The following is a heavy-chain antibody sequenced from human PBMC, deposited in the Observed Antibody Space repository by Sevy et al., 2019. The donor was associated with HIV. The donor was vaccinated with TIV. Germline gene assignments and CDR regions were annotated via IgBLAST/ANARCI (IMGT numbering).Heavy chain of an antibody. V-gene: IGHV3-33*06. CDR3: AKGMAASGEYFDF. CDR2: MWYDGNNE. Sequence: GGSLRLSCAASGFTFTKFGMHWVRQAPGKGLEWVAGMWYDGNNEDYADSVKGRFTISRDNSKNTMYLQMNSLRAEDTAVYYCAKGMAASGEYFDFWGQGTLVTVSS. D-gene: IGHD6-13*01. J-gene: IGHJ4*02. CDR1: GFTFTKFG.